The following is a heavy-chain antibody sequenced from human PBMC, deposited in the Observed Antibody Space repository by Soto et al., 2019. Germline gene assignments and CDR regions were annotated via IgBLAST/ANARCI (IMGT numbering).Heavy chain of an antibody. J-gene: IGHJ4*02. CDR1: GGSISSSSYY. CDR3: ARAIVGDPEHIDY. V-gene: IGHV4-39*01. D-gene: IGHD1-26*01. CDR2: IYYSGST. Sequence: SETLSLTCTVSGGSISSSSYYWGWIRQPPGKGLEWIGSIYYSGSTYYNPSLKSRVTISVDTSKNQFSLKLSSVTAADTAVYYCARAIVGDPEHIDYWGQGTLVTVSS.